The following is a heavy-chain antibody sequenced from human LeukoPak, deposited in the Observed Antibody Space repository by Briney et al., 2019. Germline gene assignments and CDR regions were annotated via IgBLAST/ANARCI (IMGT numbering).Heavy chain of an antibody. D-gene: IGHD3-22*01. Sequence: SETLSLTCTVSGGSISSYYWSWIRQPAGKGLEWIGRIYTSWSTNYNPSLKSRVTMSVDTSKNQFSLKLSSVTAADTAVYYCARDLVYYDSSLDAFDIWGQGTMVTVSS. CDR1: GGSISSYY. V-gene: IGHV4-4*07. CDR3: ARDLVYYDSSLDAFDI. CDR2: IYTSWST. J-gene: IGHJ3*02.